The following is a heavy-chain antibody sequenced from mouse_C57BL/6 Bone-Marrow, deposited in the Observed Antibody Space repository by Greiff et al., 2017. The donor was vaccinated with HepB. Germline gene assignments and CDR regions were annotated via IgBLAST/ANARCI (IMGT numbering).Heavy chain of an antibody. D-gene: IGHD2-4*01. CDR1: GYAFSSSW. Sequence: QVQLQQSGPELVKPGASVKISCKASGYAFSSSWMNWVKQRPGKGLEWIGRIYPGDGDTNYNGKFKGKATLTADKSSSTAYMQLSSLTSEDSAVYFCARVRLRRARDYWGQGTSVTVSS. J-gene: IGHJ4*01. CDR2: IYPGDGDT. V-gene: IGHV1-82*01. CDR3: ARVRLRRARDY.